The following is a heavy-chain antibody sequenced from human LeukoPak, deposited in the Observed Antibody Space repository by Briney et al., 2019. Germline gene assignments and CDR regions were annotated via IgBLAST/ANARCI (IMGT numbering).Heavy chain of an antibody. Sequence: GASVKVSCKASGYRFTDYYIHWVRRAPGRGLEWIGWIRPNSGATNYAQNFQGGVSMTRDTSISTAYMELRRLRSDDTAVYYCARDLVVESAFGSGSYLSDYWGQGSLVTVSS. J-gene: IGHJ4*02. V-gene: IGHV1-2*02. D-gene: IGHD3-10*01. CDR2: IRPNSGAT. CDR3: ARDLVVESAFGSGSYLSDY. CDR1: GYRFTDYY.